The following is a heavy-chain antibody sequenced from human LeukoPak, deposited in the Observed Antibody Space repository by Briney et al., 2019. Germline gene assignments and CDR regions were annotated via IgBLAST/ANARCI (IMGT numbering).Heavy chain of an antibody. CDR1: GYSFTSYR. V-gene: IGHV5-51*01. Sequence: HGESLKISCKGSGYSFTSYRLVWVRQMPGKPLEWVGIIYPGDSDTRYSPSFQGQVTISADKSISTAYLQWSSLKASDTAMYYCARLNYYDSSGYYDGTRFDYWGQGTLVTVSS. J-gene: IGHJ4*02. CDR2: IYPGDSDT. CDR3: ARLNYYDSSGYYDGTRFDY. D-gene: IGHD3-22*01.